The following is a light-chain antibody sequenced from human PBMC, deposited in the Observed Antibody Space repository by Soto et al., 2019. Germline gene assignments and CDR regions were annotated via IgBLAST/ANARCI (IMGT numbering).Light chain of an antibody. Sequence: MVLTHSPGTLSWSLGEIAALSCRGTHSLRTNSLAWYQQKPGQAPRLLISGVYSRAAGIPDRLSGSGSGTDFTLTISRLEPEDFAVYYCQQYDTSPRTFGQGTKVDIK. CDR3: QQYDTSPRT. CDR1: HSLRTNS. CDR2: GVY. V-gene: IGKV3-20*01. J-gene: IGKJ1*01.